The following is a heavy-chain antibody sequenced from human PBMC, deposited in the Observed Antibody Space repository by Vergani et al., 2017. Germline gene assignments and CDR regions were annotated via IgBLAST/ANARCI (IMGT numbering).Heavy chain of an antibody. Sequence: QVQLVQSGAEVKKPGASVKVSCKASGYTFTGYYMHWVRQAPGQGLEWMGWINPNSGGTNYAQKFQGRVTMTRDTSISTAYMELSRLRSDDTAVYYCARGAGCSSTSCNTHNWFDPWGQGTLVTVSS. CDR2: INPNSGGT. J-gene: IGHJ5*02. D-gene: IGHD2-2*01. CDR1: GYTFTGYY. CDR3: ARGAGCSSTSCNTHNWFDP. V-gene: IGHV1-2*02.